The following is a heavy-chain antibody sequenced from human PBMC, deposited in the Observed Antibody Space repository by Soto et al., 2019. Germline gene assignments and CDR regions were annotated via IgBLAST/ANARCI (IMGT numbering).Heavy chain of an antibody. CDR2: IYYSGST. D-gene: IGHD3-16*02. CDR3: ARGEYDYVWGSYRHPLYFDY. Sequence: QVQLQESGPGLVKPSQTLSLTCTVSGGSISSGDYYWSWIRQPPGKGLEWIGYIYYSGSTYYNPSLKSRVTISVDTSKNQFSLKLSSVTAADTAVYYCARGEYDYVWGSYRHPLYFDYWGQGTLVTVSS. V-gene: IGHV4-30-4*01. CDR1: GGSISSGDYY. J-gene: IGHJ4*02.